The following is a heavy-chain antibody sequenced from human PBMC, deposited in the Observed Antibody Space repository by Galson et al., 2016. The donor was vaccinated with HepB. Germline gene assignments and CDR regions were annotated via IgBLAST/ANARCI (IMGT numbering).Heavy chain of an antibody. D-gene: IGHD4-11*01. CDR1: GFSFDDYA. J-gene: IGHJ4*02. Sequence: SLRLSCAASGFSFDDYAMHWVRQAPGKGLEWVSGINWNSDRMGYADSVKGRFTISRDNAKNSLYLQMNSLRAEDTALYYCVKAYSASNFHPMGYFDYWGQGALVTVSS. V-gene: IGHV3-9*01. CDR2: INWNSDRM. CDR3: VKAYSASNFHPMGYFDY.